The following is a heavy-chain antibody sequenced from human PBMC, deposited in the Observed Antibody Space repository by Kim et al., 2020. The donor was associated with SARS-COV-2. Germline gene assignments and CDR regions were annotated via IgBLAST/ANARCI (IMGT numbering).Heavy chain of an antibody. V-gene: IGHV4-59*08. D-gene: IGHD3-10*01. J-gene: IGHJ2*01. CDR3: ARFGTRSGSLLYWYFDL. Sequence: SETLSLTCTVSGGSISSYYWSWIRQPPGKGLEWIGYIYYSGSTNYNPSLKSRVTISVDTSKNQFSLKLSSVTAADTAVYYCARFGTRSGSLLYWYFDLWGRGTLVTVSS. CDR2: IYYSGST. CDR1: GGSISSYY.